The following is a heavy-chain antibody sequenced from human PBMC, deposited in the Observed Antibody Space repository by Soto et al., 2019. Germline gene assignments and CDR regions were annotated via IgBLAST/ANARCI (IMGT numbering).Heavy chain of an antibody. J-gene: IGHJ4*02. CDR3: AREVRDTAVADFDY. D-gene: IGHD5-18*01. CDR1: GFTFSSYS. CDR2: ISSSISTM. Sequence: EVQLVESGGGLVQPGGSLRLSCAASGFTFSSYSMNWVRQAPGKGLEWLSYISSSISTMHYADSVKGRFTISRDNAKNSLYLEINRLRDEDTALYHWAREVRDTAVADFDYWGQGTLVTVSS. V-gene: IGHV3-48*02.